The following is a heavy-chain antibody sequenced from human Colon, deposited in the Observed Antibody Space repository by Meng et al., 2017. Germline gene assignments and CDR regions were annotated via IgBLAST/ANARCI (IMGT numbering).Heavy chain of an antibody. CDR1: GGSISSGDYY. D-gene: IGHD5-18*01. CDR3: ARDQRGYGNWFDP. J-gene: IGHJ5*02. Sequence: QVHLQESGPGLVKPSQTLSLTCTVSGGSISSGDYYWSWLRQHPGEGLEWIGYIYYSGTTYYNPSLKSRVTISVDTSKNQFSLKLSSVTAADTAVYYCARDQRGYGNWFDPWGQGTLVTVSS. CDR2: IYYSGTT. V-gene: IGHV4-31*03.